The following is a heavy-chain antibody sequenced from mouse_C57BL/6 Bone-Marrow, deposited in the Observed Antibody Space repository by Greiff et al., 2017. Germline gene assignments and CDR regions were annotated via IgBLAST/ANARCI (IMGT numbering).Heavy chain of an antibody. CDR3: TRVRIYYYGSSYAYYAMDY. D-gene: IGHD1-1*01. CDR2: ISSGGDYI. Sequence: EVQVVESGEGLVKPGGSLKLSCAASGFTFSSYAMSWVRQTPEKRLEWVAYISSGGDYIYYADTVKGRFTISRDNARNTLYLQMSSLKSEDTAMYYCTRVRIYYYGSSYAYYAMDYWGQGTSVTVSS. CDR1: GFTFSSYA. V-gene: IGHV5-9-1*02. J-gene: IGHJ4*01.